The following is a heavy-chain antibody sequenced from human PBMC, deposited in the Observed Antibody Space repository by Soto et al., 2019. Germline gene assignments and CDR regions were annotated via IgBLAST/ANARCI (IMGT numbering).Heavy chain of an antibody. D-gene: IGHD5-18*01. V-gene: IGHV3-30-3*01. CDR2: ISYDGSNK. J-gene: IGHJ4*02. CDR1: GFTFSSYA. Sequence: QVQLVESGGGVVQPGRSLRLSCAASGFTFSSYAMHWVRQAPGKGLEWVAVISYDGSNKYYADSVKGRFTISRDNSKNALDLQLNSLRAEDTAVYYCARDADTAMNWGQGTLVTVSS. CDR3: ARDADTAMN.